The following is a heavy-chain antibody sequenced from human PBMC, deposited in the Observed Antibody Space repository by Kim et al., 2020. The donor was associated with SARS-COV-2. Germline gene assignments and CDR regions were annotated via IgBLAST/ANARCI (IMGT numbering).Heavy chain of an antibody. Sequence: VKGRFTISRDNSKTTVYLQMNGLRAEDTAIYYCAKDRVYAGNSGFDYWGQGALVTVSS. CDR3: AKDRVYAGNSGFDY. J-gene: IGHJ4*02. D-gene: IGHD6-13*01. V-gene: IGHV3-33*03.